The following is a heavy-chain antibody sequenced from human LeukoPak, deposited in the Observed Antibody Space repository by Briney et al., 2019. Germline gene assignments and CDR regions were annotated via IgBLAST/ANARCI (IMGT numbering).Heavy chain of an antibody. D-gene: IGHD3-22*01. CDR1: GFTFSSYG. V-gene: IGHV3-30*18. CDR2: ISYDGSNE. J-gene: IGHJ4*02. Sequence: GGSLRLSCVASGFTFSSYGMHWVRQAPGKGLEWVAFISYDGSNENIADSVKGRFIISRDNSKNTLYLQMNSLRAEDTAVYYCAKGYYYDSSGYYPEYFDYWGQGTLVTVSS. CDR3: AKGYYYDSSGYYPEYFDY.